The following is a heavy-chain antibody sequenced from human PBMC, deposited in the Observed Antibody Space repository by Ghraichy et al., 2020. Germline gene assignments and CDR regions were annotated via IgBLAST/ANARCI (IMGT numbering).Heavy chain of an antibody. Sequence: GGSLRLSCAASGFTFSSYAMSWVRQAPGKWLEWVSAISGSGGSTYYADSVKGRFTISRDNSKNTLYLQMNSLRAEDTAVYYCAKDFLSAFETPPGPPIFGVVYGMDVWGQGTTVTVSS. CDR3: AKDFLSAFETPPGPPIFGVVYGMDV. CDR1: GFTFSSYA. CDR2: ISGSGGST. D-gene: IGHD3-3*01. V-gene: IGHV3-23*01. J-gene: IGHJ6*02.